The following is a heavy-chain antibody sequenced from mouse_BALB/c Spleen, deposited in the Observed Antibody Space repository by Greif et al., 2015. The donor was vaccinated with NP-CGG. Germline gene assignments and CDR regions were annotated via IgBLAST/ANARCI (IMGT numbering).Heavy chain of an antibody. J-gene: IGHJ1*01. CDR1: GYSFTGYY. V-gene: IGHV1-26*01. Sequence: EVQVVESGPDLVKPGASVKISCKASGYSFTGYYMHWVKQSHGKSLEWIGRVNPNNGGTSYNQKFKGKAILTVDKSSSTAYMERRSRTAEDSAVYYCARPYDYDEDWYFDVWGAGTTVTVSS. CDR2: VNPNNGGT. CDR3: ARPYDYDEDWYFDV. D-gene: IGHD2-4*01.